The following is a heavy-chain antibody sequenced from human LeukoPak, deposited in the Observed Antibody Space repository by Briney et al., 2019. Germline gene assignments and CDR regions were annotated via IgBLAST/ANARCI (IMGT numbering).Heavy chain of an antibody. V-gene: IGHV3-30*03. CDR1: GFTFSSYD. CDR2: ISYDGTNK. CDR3: ATSFGSGSFYHIEY. Sequence: GGSLRLSCAASGFTFSSYDMTWVRQAPGKGLEWVAVISYDGTNKYYADSVKGRFTISRDNSKHTLYLQMNSLRAEDTAVYYCATSFGSGSFYHIEYWGQGTLVTVSS. J-gene: IGHJ4*02. D-gene: IGHD3-10*01.